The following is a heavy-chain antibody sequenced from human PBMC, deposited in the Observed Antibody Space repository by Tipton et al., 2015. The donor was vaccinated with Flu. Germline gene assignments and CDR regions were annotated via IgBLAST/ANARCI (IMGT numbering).Heavy chain of an antibody. CDR3: ASAGYSYGLLGYYYGMDV. V-gene: IGHV3-21*01. D-gene: IGHD5-18*01. Sequence: SLRLSCAASGFTFSSYSMNWVRQAPGKGLEWVSSISSSSSYIYYADSVKGRFTISRDNAKNSLYLQMNSLRAEDTAVYYCASAGYSYGLLGYYYGMDVWGQGTTVTVSS. J-gene: IGHJ6*02. CDR1: GFTFSSYS. CDR2: ISSSSSYI.